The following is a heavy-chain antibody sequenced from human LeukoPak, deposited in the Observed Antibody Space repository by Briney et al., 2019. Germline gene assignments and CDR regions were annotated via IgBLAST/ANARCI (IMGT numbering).Heavy chain of an antibody. CDR3: ARDGPLPISGSYDY. Sequence: GGSLRLSCAASGFTFSSYWMSWVRQAPGKGLEWVANIKQDGSEKYYVDSVKGRFTISRDNAKNSLYLQMNSLRAEDTAVYYCARDGPLPISGSYDYWGQGTLVTVSS. CDR1: GFTFSSYW. CDR2: IKQDGSEK. J-gene: IGHJ4*02. V-gene: IGHV3-7*01. D-gene: IGHD1-26*01.